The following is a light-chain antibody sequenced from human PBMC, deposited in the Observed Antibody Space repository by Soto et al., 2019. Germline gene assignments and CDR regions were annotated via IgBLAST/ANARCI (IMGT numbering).Light chain of an antibody. V-gene: IGLV1-40*01. CDR2: GNS. CDR1: SSNIGASYD. Sequence: QSVLTQPPSVSGAPGQRVTISCTGSSSNIGASYDVQWYQQLPGAAPKLLIYGNSNRPSGVPDRFSGSKSGTSASLAITGLQAEDEADYYCQSFDNSLSGYVFGTGTKLTVL. CDR3: QSFDNSLSGYV. J-gene: IGLJ1*01.